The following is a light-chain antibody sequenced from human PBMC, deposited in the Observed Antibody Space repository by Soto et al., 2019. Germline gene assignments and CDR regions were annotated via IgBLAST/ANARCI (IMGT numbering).Light chain of an antibody. CDR3: QQYGSSPGT. CDR1: QSVSRNF. J-gene: IGKJ2*02. CDR2: GAS. V-gene: IGKV3-20*01. Sequence: EIVLTQSPGTLSSSPGERATLSCRASQSVSRNFLAWYQQKPGQAPKLLISGASSRATGVPDRFSGRGSGTHFTLTISRLEPEDFALYSCQQYGSSPGTFGQGTKLEI.